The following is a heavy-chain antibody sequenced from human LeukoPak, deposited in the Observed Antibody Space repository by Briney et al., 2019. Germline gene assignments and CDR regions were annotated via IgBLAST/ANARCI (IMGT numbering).Heavy chain of an antibody. D-gene: IGHD5-18*01. CDR3: ARAQPGYSYGPIDY. J-gene: IGHJ4*02. Sequence: ASVKVSCKASGGTFSSYAISWVRQAPGQGLEWMGGIIPIFGTANYAQKFQGRVTITTDESTSTAYMELSSLRSEDTAVYYCARAQPGYSYGPIDYWGQGTLVTVSS. CDR1: GGTFSSYA. CDR2: IIPIFGTA. V-gene: IGHV1-69*05.